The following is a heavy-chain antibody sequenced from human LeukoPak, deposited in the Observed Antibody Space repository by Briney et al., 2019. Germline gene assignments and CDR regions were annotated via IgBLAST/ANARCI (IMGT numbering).Heavy chain of an antibody. CDR2: INHSGST. V-gene: IGHV4-34*01. D-gene: IGHD5-12*01. CDR1: GGSFSGYY. Sequence: KPSETLSLTCAVYGGSFSGYYWSWIRQPPGKGLEWIGEINHSGSTNYNPSLKSRVTISVDTSKNQFSLKLSSVTAADTAVYYCARARRDGYKPPFDYWGQGTLVTVSS. J-gene: IGHJ4*02. CDR3: ARARRDGYKPPFDY.